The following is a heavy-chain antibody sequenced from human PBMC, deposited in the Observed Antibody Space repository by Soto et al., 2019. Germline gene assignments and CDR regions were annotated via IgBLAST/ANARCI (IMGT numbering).Heavy chain of an antibody. J-gene: IGHJ6*03. CDR2: ISGSGGST. CDR3: AKGGYRMALTGYYMDV. D-gene: IGHD5-18*01. V-gene: IGHV3-23*01. Sequence: PGGSLRLSCAASGFTFSSYAMSWVRQAPGKGLEWVSAISGSGGSTYYADSVKGRFTISRDNSKNTLYLQMNSLRAEDTAVYYCAKGGYRMALTGYYMDVWGKGTTVTVSS. CDR1: GFTFSSYA.